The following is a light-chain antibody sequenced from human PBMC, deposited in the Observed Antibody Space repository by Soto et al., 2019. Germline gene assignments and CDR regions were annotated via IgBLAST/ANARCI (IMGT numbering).Light chain of an antibody. CDR3: QQYGSAPWT. V-gene: IGKV3-20*01. J-gene: IGKJ1*01. CDR2: GAT. Sequence: EIVLTQSPGTLSLSPGERATLSCRASQSVSSSYLAWYQQNPGQAPRPLIYGATSRAIGIPDRFSGSGSGTDITLTISRLETEDFAVYYCQQYGSAPWTFGQGTKVEIK. CDR1: QSVSSSY.